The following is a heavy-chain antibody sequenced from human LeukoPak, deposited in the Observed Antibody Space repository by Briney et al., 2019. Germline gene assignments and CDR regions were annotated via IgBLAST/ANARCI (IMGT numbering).Heavy chain of an antibody. Sequence: ASVKVSCKASGYTFTSYYMHWVRQAPGQGLEWMGIINPSGGSTSYAQKFQGRVTMTTDTSTSTAYMELRSLRSDDTAVYYCARDKSRTAMVTSFDYWGQGTLVTVSS. CDR3: ARDKSRTAMVTSFDY. CDR1: GYTFTSYY. J-gene: IGHJ4*02. CDR2: INPSGGST. V-gene: IGHV1-46*01. D-gene: IGHD5-18*01.